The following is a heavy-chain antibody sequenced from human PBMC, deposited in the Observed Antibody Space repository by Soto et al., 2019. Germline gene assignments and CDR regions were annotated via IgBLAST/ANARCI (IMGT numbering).Heavy chain of an antibody. D-gene: IGHD2-15*01. CDR1: GFTFSSYG. CDR2: IWYDGSNK. V-gene: IGHV3-33*01. CDR3: ARGEACSGGSCYLRLDYYYYGMDV. Sequence: GGSLRLSCAASGFTFSSYGMHWVRQAPGKGLEWVAVIWYDGSNKYYADSVKGRFTISRDNSKNTLYLQMNSLRAEDTAVYYCARGEACSGGSCYLRLDYYYYGMDVWGQGTTVTVSS. J-gene: IGHJ6*02.